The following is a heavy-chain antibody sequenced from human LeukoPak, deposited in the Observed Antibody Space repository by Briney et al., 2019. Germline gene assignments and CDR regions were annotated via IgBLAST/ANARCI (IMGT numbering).Heavy chain of an antibody. Sequence: PSETLSLTCAVYGGSFSGYYWSWIRQPPGKGLEWIGEINHSGSTNYNPSLKSRVTISVDTSKNQFSLKLSSVTAADTAVCYCASSGRMTTVTTAFHYWGQGTLVTVSS. V-gene: IGHV4-34*01. CDR2: INHSGST. CDR3: ASSGRMTTVTTAFHY. D-gene: IGHD4-17*01. CDR1: GGSFSGYY. J-gene: IGHJ4*02.